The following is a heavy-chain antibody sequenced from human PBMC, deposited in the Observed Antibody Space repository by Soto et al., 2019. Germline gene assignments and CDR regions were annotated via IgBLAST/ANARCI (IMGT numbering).Heavy chain of an antibody. CDR2: ISAYNGNT. Sequence: ASVNVSCKASGYTFTSYGISWVRQAPGQGLEWMGWISAYNGNTNYAQKLQGRVTMTTDTSTSTAYMELRSLRSDDTAVYYCARVPPRSVAGPQRYFDYWGQGTLVTVSS. CDR3: ARVPPRSVAGPQRYFDY. V-gene: IGHV1-18*01. J-gene: IGHJ4*02. D-gene: IGHD6-19*01. CDR1: GYTFTSYG.